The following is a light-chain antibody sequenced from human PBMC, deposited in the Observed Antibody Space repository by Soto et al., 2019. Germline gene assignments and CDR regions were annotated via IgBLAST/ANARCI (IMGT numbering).Light chain of an antibody. Sequence: EIVLTQSPGTLSLSPGERDTLSCRASQSVSSSYLAWYQQKPGQAPRLLIYGASSRATGIPDRFSGSGSGTDFTLTINRLEPEDFAVYYCQQYGSSPLTFGGGTKVDIK. CDR2: GAS. CDR3: QQYGSSPLT. CDR1: QSVSSSY. J-gene: IGKJ4*01. V-gene: IGKV3-20*01.